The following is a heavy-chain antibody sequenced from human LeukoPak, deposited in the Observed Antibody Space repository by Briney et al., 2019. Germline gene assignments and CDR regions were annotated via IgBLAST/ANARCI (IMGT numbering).Heavy chain of an antibody. D-gene: IGHD3-22*01. CDR3: ARAGDSIISDAFDI. Sequence: ASVKVSCKASGYTFTGYYMHWVRQAPGQGLEWMGWINPNSGGTNYAQKFQGRVTVTRDTSISTAYMELSRLRSDDTAVYYCARAGDSIISDAFDIWGQGTMVTVSS. V-gene: IGHV1-2*02. CDR2: INPNSGGT. J-gene: IGHJ3*02. CDR1: GYTFTGYY.